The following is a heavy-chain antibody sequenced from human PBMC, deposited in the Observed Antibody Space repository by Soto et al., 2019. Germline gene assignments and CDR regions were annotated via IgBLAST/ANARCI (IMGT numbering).Heavy chain of an antibody. CDR2: ISGSGGST. D-gene: IGHD6-13*01. Sequence: GGSLRLSCAASGFTFSSYAMSWVRQAPGKGLEWVSAISGSGGSTYYADSVKGRFTISRDNSKNTLYLQMNSLRAEDTAVYYCAKEPSSSSWYLSYYMDVWGKGTTVTVSS. CDR3: AKEPSSSSWYLSYYMDV. J-gene: IGHJ6*03. V-gene: IGHV3-23*01. CDR1: GFTFSSYA.